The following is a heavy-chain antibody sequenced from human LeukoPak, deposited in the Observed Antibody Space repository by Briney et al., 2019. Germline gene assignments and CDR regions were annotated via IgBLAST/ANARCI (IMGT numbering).Heavy chain of an antibody. V-gene: IGHV3-23*01. D-gene: IGHD6-19*01. Sequence: GGSLRLSCAASGFTFSNYAMSWVRQAPGKGLEWVSGIYGSGGSTYYADSVKGRFTIARDNSKNTLYLQMNSLRAEDTAVYYCAKDRLGHSSGSSLHYFDYWGQGTLVTVSS. J-gene: IGHJ4*02. CDR2: IYGSGGST. CDR1: GFTFSNYA. CDR3: AKDRLGHSSGSSLHYFDY.